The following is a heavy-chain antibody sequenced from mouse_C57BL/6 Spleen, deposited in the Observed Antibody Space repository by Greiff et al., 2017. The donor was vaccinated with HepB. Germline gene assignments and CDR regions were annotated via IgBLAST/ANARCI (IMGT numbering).Heavy chain of an antibody. V-gene: IGHV3-6*01. D-gene: IGHD1-1*02. J-gene: IGHJ2*01. CDR3: ARDWCFDY. Sequence: EVKLVESGPGLVKPSQSLSLTCSVTGYSITSGYYWNWIRQFPGNKLEWMGYISYDGSNNYNPSLKNRISITRDTSKNQFFLKLNSVTTEDTATYYCARDWCFDYWGQGTTLTVSS. CDR1: GYSITSGYY. CDR2: ISYDGSN.